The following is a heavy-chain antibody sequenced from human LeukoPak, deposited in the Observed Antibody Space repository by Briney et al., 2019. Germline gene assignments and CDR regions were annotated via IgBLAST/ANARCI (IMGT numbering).Heavy chain of an antibody. CDR2: ISGSGDTT. J-gene: IGHJ4*02. D-gene: IGHD5-24*01. Sequence: GGSLRLSCAASGFTFSSYAMSWVRQAPGKGLEWVSAISGSGDTTYYADSVKGRFTISRDNSKNTLYLQMNSLRAEDTAVYYCARETPRRGETRDGYRWGQGTVVTVSS. V-gene: IGHV3-23*01. CDR1: GFTFSSYA. CDR3: ARETPRRGETRDGYR.